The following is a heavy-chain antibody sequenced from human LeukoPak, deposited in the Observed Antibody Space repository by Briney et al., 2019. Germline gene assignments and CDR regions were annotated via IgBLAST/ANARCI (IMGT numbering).Heavy chain of an antibody. Sequence: PGGSLRLSCAASGFTFSSYSMNWVRQAPGKGLEWVSSISSSSSSYIYYADSVKGRFTISRDNAKNSLYLQMNSLRAEDTAVYYCARERALIAVAGTKDAFDIWGQGTMVTVSS. D-gene: IGHD6-19*01. CDR3: ARERALIAVAGTKDAFDI. V-gene: IGHV3-21*01. CDR2: ISSSSSSYI. J-gene: IGHJ3*02. CDR1: GFTFSSYS.